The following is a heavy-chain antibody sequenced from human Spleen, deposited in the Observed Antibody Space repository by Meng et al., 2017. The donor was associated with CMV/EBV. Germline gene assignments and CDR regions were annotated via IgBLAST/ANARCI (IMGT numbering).Heavy chain of an antibody. J-gene: IGHJ4*02. CDR2: ITSSSSYI. V-gene: IGHV3-21*01. CDR1: LSYYN. CDR3: ARGSYSYYDSSGRNQNFDY. D-gene: IGHD3-22*01. Sequence: LSYYNMNWVRQAQGKGLEWVSAITSSSSYIYYADSVKGRFTISRDNAKNSLFLQMNSLSAEDTAVYYCARGSYSYYDSSGRNQNFDYWGQGTLVTVSS.